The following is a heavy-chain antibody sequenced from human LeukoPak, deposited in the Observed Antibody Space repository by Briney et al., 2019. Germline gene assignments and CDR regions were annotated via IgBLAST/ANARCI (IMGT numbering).Heavy chain of an antibody. V-gene: IGHV3-11*05. D-gene: IGHD2-15*01. J-gene: IGHJ5*02. CDR1: GLTFSDYS. CDR2: ISSTTGYR. Sequence: GGSLRLSCAASGLTFSDYSMSWIHQAPGKGLEWMSYISSTTGYRDYAASVRGRYTISRDNAKNSVYLQMNSLRAEDTAVYYCARVVREENHDATGHYYWFDPWGQGTLVTVSS. CDR3: ARVVREENHDATGHYYWFDP.